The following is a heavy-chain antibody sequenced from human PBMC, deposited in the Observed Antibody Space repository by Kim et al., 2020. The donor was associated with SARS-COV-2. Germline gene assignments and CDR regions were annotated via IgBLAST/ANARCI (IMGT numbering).Heavy chain of an antibody. CDR1: GFTFDDYT. Sequence: GGSLRLSCAASGFTFDDYTMHWVRQAPGKGLEWVSLISWDGGSTYYADSVKGRFTISRDNSKNSLYLQMNSLRTEDTALYYCAKDHTLTRRGFGELLPDYWGQGTLVTVSS. J-gene: IGHJ4*02. D-gene: IGHD3-10*01. CDR2: ISWDGGST. V-gene: IGHV3-43*01. CDR3: AKDHTLTRRGFGELLPDY.